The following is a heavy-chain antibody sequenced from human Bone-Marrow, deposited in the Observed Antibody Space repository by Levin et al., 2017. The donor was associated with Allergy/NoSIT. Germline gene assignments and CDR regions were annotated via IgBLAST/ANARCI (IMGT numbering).Heavy chain of an antibody. CDR3: AKGAAARVHVSWFDP. Sequence: SCAASGFTFSSYAMSWVRQAPGKGLEWVSAISGSGGSTYYADSVKGRFTISRDNSKNTLYLQMNSLRAEDKAVYYCAKGAAARVHVSWFDPWGQGTLVTVSS. J-gene: IGHJ5*02. CDR1: GFTFSSYA. D-gene: IGHD6-13*01. V-gene: IGHV3-23*01. CDR2: ISGSGGST.